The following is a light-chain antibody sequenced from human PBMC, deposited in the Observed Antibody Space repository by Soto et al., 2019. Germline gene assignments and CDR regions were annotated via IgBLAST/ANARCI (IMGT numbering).Light chain of an antibody. Sequence: QSALTQPPSASGSPGQSVTISCTGTKNDIGVYDFVSWYQHHPGKAPRLIIYEVVQRPSGVPDRFSGSKSGNRASLTVSGLQAADEADDFCKSYAGSNTYVFGSGTQLTVL. V-gene: IGLV2-8*01. CDR1: KNDIGVYDF. J-gene: IGLJ1*01. CDR3: KSYAGSNTYV. CDR2: EVV.